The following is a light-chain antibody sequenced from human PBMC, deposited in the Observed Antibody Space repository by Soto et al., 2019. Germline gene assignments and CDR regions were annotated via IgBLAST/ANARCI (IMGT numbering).Light chain of an antibody. Sequence: EIVMTQSPATLSVSPGERATLSCRASQSVSSNLAWYQQKPGQPPKLLIYWASTRESGVPDRFSGSGSGTDFTLTISSLQAEDVAVYYCQQFYRSPYTFGQGTKLEIK. J-gene: IGKJ2*01. CDR2: WAS. V-gene: IGKV3-15*01. CDR3: QQFYRSPYT. CDR1: QSVSSN.